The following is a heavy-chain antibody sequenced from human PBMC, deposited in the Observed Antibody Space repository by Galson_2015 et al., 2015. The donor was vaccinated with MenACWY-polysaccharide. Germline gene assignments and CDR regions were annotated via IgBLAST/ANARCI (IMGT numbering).Heavy chain of an antibody. D-gene: IGHD3-22*01. V-gene: IGHV1-8*01. CDR2: MNPNSGNT. Sequence: SVKVSCKASGYTFSSYDINWVRQTTGQGLEWMGWMNPNSGNTGYAQKFQGRVTMTRNTSVSIAYMELSSLRSEDTAVYYCARGGKYYYDSSGYLNWFDPWGQGTLVTVSS. CDR1: GYTFSSYD. J-gene: IGHJ5*02. CDR3: ARGGKYYYDSSGYLNWFDP.